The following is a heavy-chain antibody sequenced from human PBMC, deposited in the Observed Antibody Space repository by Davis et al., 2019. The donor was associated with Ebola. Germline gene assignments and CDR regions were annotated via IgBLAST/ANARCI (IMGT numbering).Heavy chain of an antibody. CDR2: INGGGSST. CDR1: GFSFSNVD. J-gene: IGHJ3*02. D-gene: IGHD6-19*01. CDR3: TRDQGWVQEWLVPI. V-gene: IGHV3-48*02. Sequence: PGGSLRLSCEASGFSFSNVDMNWVRQAPGKGLEWVSNINGGGSSTSYADSVKGRFTISRDNGENSLYLQMNSLTYEDTAVYYCTRDQGWVQEWLVPIWGQGTRVTVSS.